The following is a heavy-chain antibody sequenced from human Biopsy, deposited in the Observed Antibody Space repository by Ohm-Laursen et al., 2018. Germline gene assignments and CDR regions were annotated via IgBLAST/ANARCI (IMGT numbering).Heavy chain of an antibody. CDR2: MYHSGST. D-gene: IGHD3-3*01. V-gene: IGHV4-34*04. CDR3: ARLYRLDDYWNDDPPDAFDV. CDR1: GGSFSGSY. J-gene: IGHJ3*01. Sequence: GTLSLTWTVYGGSFSGSYWTWIRQPPGKGLEWLGEMYHSGSTNHNPSLKSRATISMDTSKNQFSLKLSSVTAADTAVFFCARLYRLDDYWNDDPPDAFDVWGQGTMVTVSS.